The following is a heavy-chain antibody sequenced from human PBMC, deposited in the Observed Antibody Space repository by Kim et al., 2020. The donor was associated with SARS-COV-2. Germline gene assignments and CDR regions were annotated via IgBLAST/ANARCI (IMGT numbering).Heavy chain of an antibody. CDR1: GFTFSSYG. D-gene: IGHD6-13*01. CDR3: ARDDSAGYIISWNVY. Sequence: GGSLRLSCAASGFTFSSYGMNWVRQAPGKGLEWVADISYNGSNKYYADSVKGRFTISRDKSKNPLYLQMNSLRAEDTAVYYCARDDSAGYIISWNVYWGQRALGTVSS. V-gene: IGHV3-33*05. CDR2: ISYNGSNK. J-gene: IGHJ4*02.